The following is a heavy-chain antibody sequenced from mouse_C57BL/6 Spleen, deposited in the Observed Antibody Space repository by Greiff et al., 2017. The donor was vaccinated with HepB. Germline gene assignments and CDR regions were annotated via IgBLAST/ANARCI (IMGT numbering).Heavy chain of an antibody. J-gene: IGHJ4*01. CDR2: IYPGDGDT. CDR1: GYAFSSSW. CDR3: ARSYEGYAMDY. D-gene: IGHD2-3*01. Sequence: VKLVESGPELVKPGASVKISCKASGYAFSSSWMNWVKQRPGKGLEWIGRIYPGDGDTNYNGKFKGKATLTADKSSSTAYMQLSSLTSEDSAVYFCARSYEGYAMDYWGQGTSVTVSS. V-gene: IGHV1-82*01.